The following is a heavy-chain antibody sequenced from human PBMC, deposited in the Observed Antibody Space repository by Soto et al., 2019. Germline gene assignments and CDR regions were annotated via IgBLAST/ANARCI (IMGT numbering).Heavy chain of an antibody. J-gene: IGHJ6*01. V-gene: IGHV3-11*01. D-gene: IGHD3-3*01. Sequence: QVQLVESGGGLVKPGGSLRLSCAASGFNFIDYYFSWIRQTPERGLEWVAFISTSGSVVTYADSVKGRFTISRDNVKNLVHLQLSDLKAQDAAIYYCVRETVAPIVGQDPAYGLAVWGQGPTVTVSS. CDR2: ISTSGSVV. CDR1: GFNFIDYY. CDR3: VRETVAPIVGQDPAYGLAV.